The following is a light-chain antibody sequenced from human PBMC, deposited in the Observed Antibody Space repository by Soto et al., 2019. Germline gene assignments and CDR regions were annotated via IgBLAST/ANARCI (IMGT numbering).Light chain of an antibody. J-gene: IGKJ1*01. Sequence: DIQMYQSPSTLSASIGGRPTMACRASQSISNRLAWYQQKPGKAPKVLIYDASSLESGVPSRFSGSGSGTEFILTISSLQPDDFASYCCQHYGGMWTFGQGSNVAI. CDR2: DAS. CDR1: QSISNR. V-gene: IGKV1-5*01. CDR3: QHYGGMWT.